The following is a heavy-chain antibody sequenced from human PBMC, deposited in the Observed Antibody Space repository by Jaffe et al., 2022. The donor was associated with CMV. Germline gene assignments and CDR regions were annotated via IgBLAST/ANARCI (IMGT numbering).Heavy chain of an antibody. CDR2: INAGNGNT. CDR3: ARGPLIVVVPAAGTNWFDP. Sequence: QVQLVQSGAEVKKPGASVKVSCKASGYTFTSYAMHWVRQAPGQRLEWMGWINAGNGNTKYSQKFQGRVTITRDTSASTAYMELSSLRSEDTAVYYCARGPLIVVVPAAGTNWFDPWGQGTLVTVSS. J-gene: IGHJ5*02. CDR1: GYTFTSYA. D-gene: IGHD2-2*01. V-gene: IGHV1-3*01.